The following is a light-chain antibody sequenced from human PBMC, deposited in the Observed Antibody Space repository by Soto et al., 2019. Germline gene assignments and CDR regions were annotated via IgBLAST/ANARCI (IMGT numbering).Light chain of an antibody. CDR2: DVS. CDR1: SSDVGGYNF. V-gene: IGLV2-14*01. CDR3: SSYTSSSTYV. Sequence: QSALTQPASVSGSPGQSITMSCTGTSSDVGGYNFVSWYQQYPGKAPKLMIYDVSNRPSGVSNRFSGSKSGNTASLTISGLLAEDEADYYCSSYTSSSTYVFGTGTKVTVL. J-gene: IGLJ1*01.